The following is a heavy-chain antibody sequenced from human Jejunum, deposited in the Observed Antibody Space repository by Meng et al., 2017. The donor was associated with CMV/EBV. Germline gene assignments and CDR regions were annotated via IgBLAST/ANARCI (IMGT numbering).Heavy chain of an antibody. CDR1: GLTFCDCY. D-gene: IGHD3-16*02. J-gene: IGHJ4*02. CDR3: VRGRTVSASYHAY. Sequence: SGLTFCDCYMDWVRQAPGKGLEWVGRSRNKADSYSTEYAESVKGRFAISRDDSKNSLYLQMNTLKTEDTAVYYCVRGRTVSASYHAYWGQGTLVTVSS. V-gene: IGHV3-72*01. CDR2: SRNKADSYST.